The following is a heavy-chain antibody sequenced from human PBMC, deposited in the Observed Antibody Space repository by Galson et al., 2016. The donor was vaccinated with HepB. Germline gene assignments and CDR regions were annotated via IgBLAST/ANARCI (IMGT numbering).Heavy chain of an antibody. D-gene: IGHD6-13*01. CDR3: AARPSHLTAPGWAWGYDY. CDR1: GSTVRNNY. V-gene: IGHV3-66*02. J-gene: IGHJ4*02. Sequence: SLRLSCAVSGSTVRNNYMSRVRQTPGKGLEWISVIYDGGRTYYADSVKGRFTISRDNSKGTLWLQMNSLRAEDTAVYYCAARPSHLTAPGWAWGYDYWGQGTLVTVSS. CDR2: IYDGGRT.